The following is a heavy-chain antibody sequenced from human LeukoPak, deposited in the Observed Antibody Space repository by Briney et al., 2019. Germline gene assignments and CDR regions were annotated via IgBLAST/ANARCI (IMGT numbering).Heavy chain of an antibody. Sequence: SETLSLTCTVSGVSISSSSYYWAWIRQPPGKGLEWIGSIYYTGSTYYNPSLKSRVTISVDTSKNQFSLKLTSVTAADTAVYYCARDSLGAARRYYYYYYGMDVWGQGTTVTVSS. CDR3: ARDSLGAARRYYYYYYGMDV. D-gene: IGHD6-6*01. CDR2: IYYTGST. V-gene: IGHV4-39*02. J-gene: IGHJ6*02. CDR1: GVSISSSSYY.